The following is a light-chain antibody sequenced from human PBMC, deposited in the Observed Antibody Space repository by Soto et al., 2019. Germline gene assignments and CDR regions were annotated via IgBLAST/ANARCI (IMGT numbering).Light chain of an antibody. CDR3: QQYGDSIT. V-gene: IGKV3-15*01. Sequence: EIVMTQSPATLSVSPGERSTLSCRASQSVSSNVAWYQQKPGQAPRLLIYGASTRATGIPARSSGSGSGTDFTLTISRLEAEDFAVYHCQQYGDSITFGGGTKVDIK. CDR1: QSVSSN. J-gene: IGKJ4*01. CDR2: GAS.